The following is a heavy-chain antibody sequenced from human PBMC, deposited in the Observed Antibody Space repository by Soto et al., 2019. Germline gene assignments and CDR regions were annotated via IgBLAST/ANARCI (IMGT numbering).Heavy chain of an antibody. CDR2: LSGSGTST. Sequence: PGGSLRLSCAASGFSFVNYAMNWVRQAPGKGLEWVSGLSGSGTSTYYADSVKGRFTISRDNSRDTLSLQMNSLTADDTAVYYCAKATTNGGWFNPFDSWGQGXLVTVYS. CDR3: AKATTNGGWFNPFDS. V-gene: IGHV3-23*01. D-gene: IGHD6-19*01. CDR1: GFSFVNYA. J-gene: IGHJ4*02.